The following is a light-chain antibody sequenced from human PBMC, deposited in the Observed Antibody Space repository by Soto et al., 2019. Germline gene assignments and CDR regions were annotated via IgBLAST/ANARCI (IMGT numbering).Light chain of an antibody. CDR2: LGS. Sequence: DIVMTQSPLSLPVTPGEPASISCRSSQSLLHSNGYNYLDWYLQKPGQSPQLLIYLGSTRASGVPERFSGSGSGTDFTLKISRVVAEDVGVSYCMQALQTPPVTVGPGTKVDI. CDR3: MQALQTPPVT. V-gene: IGKV2-28*01. J-gene: IGKJ3*01. CDR1: QSLLHSNGYNY.